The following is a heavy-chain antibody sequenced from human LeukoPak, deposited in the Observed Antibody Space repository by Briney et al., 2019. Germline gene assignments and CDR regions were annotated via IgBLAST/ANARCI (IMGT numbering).Heavy chain of an antibody. CDR3: ARDVYSSGWTFDY. V-gene: IGHV3-21*01. D-gene: IGHD6-19*01. Sequence: GGSLRLSCAASGFTFSSYSMNWVRQAPGKGLEWVSSISSSSSYIYYADSVKGRFTISRDNTKNSLYLQMNSLRAEDTAVYYCARDVYSSGWTFDYWGQGTLVTVSS. J-gene: IGHJ4*02. CDR2: ISSSSSYI. CDR1: GFTFSSYS.